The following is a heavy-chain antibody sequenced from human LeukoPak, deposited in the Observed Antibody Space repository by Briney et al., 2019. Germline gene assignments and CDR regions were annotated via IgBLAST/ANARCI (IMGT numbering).Heavy chain of an antibody. Sequence: GGSLRLSCAASGFTFSTYAMHWVRQAPGKGLEWVAVISYDGSNKYYADSVKGRFTISRDNSKNTLYLQMNTLRAEDTAVYYCAKGVSWNWFDPWGQGTLVTVSS. V-gene: IGHV3-30*18. CDR1: GFTFSTYA. D-gene: IGHD2-8*01. CDR2: ISYDGSNK. CDR3: AKGVSWNWFDP. J-gene: IGHJ5*02.